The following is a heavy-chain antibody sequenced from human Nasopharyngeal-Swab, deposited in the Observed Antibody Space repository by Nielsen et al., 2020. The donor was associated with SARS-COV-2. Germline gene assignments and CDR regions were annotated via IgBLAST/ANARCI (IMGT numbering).Heavy chain of an antibody. CDR3: VKGPPAVIHYFDY. J-gene: IGHJ4*02. Sequence: GGSLRLSCAASGFTFSTSDMSWVRQAPGKGLEWVSGISGSGESTHYADSVKGRFTISRDNSKNTLYLQMNSLRAEDTAVYYCVKGPPAVIHYFDYWGQGTLVTVSS. V-gene: IGHV3-23*01. D-gene: IGHD2-21*01. CDR1: GFTFSTSD. CDR2: ISGSGEST.